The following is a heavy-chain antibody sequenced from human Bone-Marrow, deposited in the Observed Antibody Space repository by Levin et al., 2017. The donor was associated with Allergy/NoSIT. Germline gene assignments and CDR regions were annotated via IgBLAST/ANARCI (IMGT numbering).Heavy chain of an antibody. V-gene: IGHV4-30-2*01. D-gene: IGHD3-16*01. J-gene: IGHJ6*02. CDR1: GDSISSGGYS. Sequence: SETLSLTCAVAGDSISSGGYSWRWIRQPPGKGLEWIGYIYDTGSTYYNPSLKSRVTLSVDRSRNQFSLTVRSVTAADTAVYYCARGDKYYYAMDVWGQGTTVNVS. CDR2: IYDTGST. CDR3: ARGDKYYYAMDV.